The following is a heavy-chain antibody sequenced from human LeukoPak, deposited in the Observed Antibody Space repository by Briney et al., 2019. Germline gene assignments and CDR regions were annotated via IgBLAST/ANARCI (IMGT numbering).Heavy chain of an antibody. Sequence: PGGSLRLSCAASGFTFSDHYMDWVRQAPGKGLKWVGRIRNKANSYTTEYAASVKGRFTISSDDSKNSLYLQMNSLKTEDTAVYYCARGGSSSSWYPFDYWGQGTLVTVSS. D-gene: IGHD6-13*01. CDR2: IRNKANSYTT. J-gene: IGHJ4*02. CDR1: GFTFSDHY. CDR3: ARGGSSSSWYPFDY. V-gene: IGHV3-72*01.